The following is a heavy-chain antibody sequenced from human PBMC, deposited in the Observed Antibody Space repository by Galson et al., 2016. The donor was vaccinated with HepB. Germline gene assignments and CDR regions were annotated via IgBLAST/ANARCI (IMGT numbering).Heavy chain of an antibody. CDR2: FVPIFGTP. Sequence: SVKVSCKAFGGTFSSYPISWVRQAPGQGLEWMGSFVPIFGTPNYAQRLQGRVKIMLDESTSTAYMELGSLRSEDTAVYYCASEFTFGGVIVTGFDVWGQGTMVSVSS. V-gene: IGHV1-69*13. CDR3: ASEFTFGGVIVTGFDV. CDR1: GGTFSSYP. D-gene: IGHD3-16*02. J-gene: IGHJ3*01.